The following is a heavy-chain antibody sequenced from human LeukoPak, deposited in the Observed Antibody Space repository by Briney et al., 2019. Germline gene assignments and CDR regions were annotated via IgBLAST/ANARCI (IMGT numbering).Heavy chain of an antibody. V-gene: IGHV1-18*01. CDR3: ARDLGYCSSTSCRSPFDY. J-gene: IGHJ4*02. CDR2: ISAYNGNT. D-gene: IGHD2-2*01. Sequence: ASVKVSCKASGYTFTSYGISWVRQAPGQGLEWIGWISAYNGNTNYAQELQGRVTMTTDTSTSTAYMELRSLRSDDTAVYYCARDLGYCSSTSCRSPFDYWGQGTLVTVSS. CDR1: GYTFTSYG.